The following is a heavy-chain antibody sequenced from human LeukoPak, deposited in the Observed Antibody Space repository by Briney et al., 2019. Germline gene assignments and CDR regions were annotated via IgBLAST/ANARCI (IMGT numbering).Heavy chain of an antibody. D-gene: IGHD3-10*01. J-gene: IGHJ5*02. CDR2: INAGNGNT. CDR1: GGTFSSYA. V-gene: IGHV1-3*01. Sequence: ASVKVSCKASGGTFSSYAISWVRQAPGQGLEWMGWINAGNGNTKYSQKFQGRVTITRDTSASTAYMELSSLRSEDTAVYYCARAPITMVRGSWFDPWGQGTLVTVSS. CDR3: ARAPITMVRGSWFDP.